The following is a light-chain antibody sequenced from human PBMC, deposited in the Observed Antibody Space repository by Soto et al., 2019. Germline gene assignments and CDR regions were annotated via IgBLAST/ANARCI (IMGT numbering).Light chain of an antibody. J-gene: IGKJ4*01. Sequence: EIVLTQSPATLSLSPGERATLSCRASESVSSYLAWYQQKPGQAPRLLIYDISNRATGIPARFSGSGSGTDFTLTISRQEPEDFAVYYCQQRSDWLTFGGGTKVEIK. CDR2: DIS. V-gene: IGKV3-11*01. CDR1: ESVSSY. CDR3: QQRSDWLT.